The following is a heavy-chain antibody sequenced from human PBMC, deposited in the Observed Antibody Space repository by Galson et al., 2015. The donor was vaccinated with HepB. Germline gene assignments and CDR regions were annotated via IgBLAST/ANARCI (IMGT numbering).Heavy chain of an antibody. Sequence: PALVKPTQTLTLTCTVSGFSLSNARMGVSWIRQPPGKALEWLAHIFSNDEKSYSTSLKSRLTISKDTSKSQVVLTMTNMDPVDTATYYCARIMDGSSWSKLNYYYYYYMDVWGKGTTVTVSS. CDR1: GFSLSNARMG. CDR2: IFSNDEK. CDR3: ARIMDGSSWSKLNYYYYYYMDV. J-gene: IGHJ6*03. D-gene: IGHD6-13*01. V-gene: IGHV2-26*01.